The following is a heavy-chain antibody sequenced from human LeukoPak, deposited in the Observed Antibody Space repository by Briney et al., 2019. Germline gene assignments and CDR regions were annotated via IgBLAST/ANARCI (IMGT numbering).Heavy chain of an antibody. CDR1: RGSISSYY. J-gene: IGHJ6*03. CDR2: IYYSGNT. D-gene: IGHD2-2*01. Sequence: PSETLSLTCTVSRGSISSYYWSWIRQPPGKGLEWIGYIYYSGNTNYNPSLKSRVTISVDTSKNQFSLKLSSVTAADTAVYYCARRTGALYCSSTSCYARPYYYYYMDVWGKGTTVTISS. V-gene: IGHV4-59*12. CDR3: ARRTGALYCSSTSCYARPYYYYYMDV.